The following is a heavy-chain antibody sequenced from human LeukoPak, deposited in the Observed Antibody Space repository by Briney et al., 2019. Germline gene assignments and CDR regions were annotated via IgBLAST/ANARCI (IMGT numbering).Heavy chain of an antibody. CDR1: GYTFSSYA. Sequence: ASVNVSCKASGYTFSSYAMNWVRQAPGQGLEWMGWINTNTGNPTYAQGFTGRFVFSLDTSVSTAYLQISSLKAEDSAVYYCARVDGSGWSSLGVYWGQGTLVTVSS. J-gene: IGHJ4*02. V-gene: IGHV7-4-1*02. CDR2: INTNTGNP. D-gene: IGHD6-19*01. CDR3: ARVDGSGWSSLGVY.